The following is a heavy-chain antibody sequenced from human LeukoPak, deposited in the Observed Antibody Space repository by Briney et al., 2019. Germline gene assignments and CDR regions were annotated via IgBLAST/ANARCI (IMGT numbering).Heavy chain of an antibody. CDR3: VKDSVGGLSRPLYWYLDL. J-gene: IGHJ2*01. V-gene: IGHV3-9*02. D-gene: IGHD3-16*01. CDR1: EFTSSHYA. Sequence: GGSLRLSCEASEFTSSHYAMHWVRQVPGEGLEWVAGINGNSRQIDYADSVRGRFTISRDNVKRSLLLQMDSLRPEDTAVYYCVKDSVGGLSRPLYWYLDLWGRGTLVTVSS. CDR2: INGNSRQI.